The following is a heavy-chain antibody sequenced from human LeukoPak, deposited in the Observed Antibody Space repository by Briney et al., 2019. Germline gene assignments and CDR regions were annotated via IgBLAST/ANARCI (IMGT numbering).Heavy chain of an antibody. J-gene: IGHJ6*02. CDR3: ARGRLLWFGELLTNLYYYYGMDV. Sequence: GRSLRLSCAASGFTFRTYAMHWVRQAPGKGLKWVAVISYDGSNKYYADSVKGRFTISRDNSKNTLYLQMNSLRTEDTAVYYCARGRLLWFGELLTNLYYYYGMDVWGQGTTVTVSS. CDR2: ISYDGSNK. CDR1: GFTFRTYA. D-gene: IGHD3-10*01. V-gene: IGHV3-30*04.